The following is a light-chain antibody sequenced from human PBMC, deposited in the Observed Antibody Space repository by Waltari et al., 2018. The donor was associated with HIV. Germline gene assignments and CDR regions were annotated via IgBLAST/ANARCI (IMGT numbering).Light chain of an antibody. CDR2: KGS. CDR1: ILAKKV. V-gene: IGLV3-27*01. CDR3: YSAADNIVL. J-gene: IGLJ2*01. Sequence: SYELTQPSSVSVSPGQTARIACSGDILAKKVARWFTQKPGQAPVLLLYKGSERPSGIHERFSGSISGTTVTLTISGAQVDDEADYYCYSAADNIVLFGGGTKLTVL.